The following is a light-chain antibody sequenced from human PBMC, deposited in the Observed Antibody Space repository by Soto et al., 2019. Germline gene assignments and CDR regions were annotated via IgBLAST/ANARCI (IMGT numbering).Light chain of an antibody. CDR2: RAS. Sequence: EIVMTQSPATLSVSPGERATLSCRASQSLSGNLAWYQQKPGQAPRLLIYRASTRATGVPARFSASGSGTEFTLTISSLQSEDSAVYYCHQYSSWPPWTFGPGTKVEIK. V-gene: IGKV3-15*01. CDR3: HQYSSWPPWT. CDR1: QSLSGN. J-gene: IGKJ1*01.